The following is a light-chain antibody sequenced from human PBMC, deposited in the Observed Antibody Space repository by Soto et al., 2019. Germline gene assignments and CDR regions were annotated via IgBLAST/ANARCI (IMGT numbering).Light chain of an antibody. J-gene: IGKJ1*01. V-gene: IGKV3-20*01. CDR2: DAS. Sequence: IGWTQTPPALFLSPEERATLSCRASQSVSSQLAWYQQKPGQAPRLLIHDASSRATGISDRFTGSGSGTDFTLTITSREPEEFALYYCQQSCSSARTVALGTKVDIK. CDR1: QSVSSQ. CDR3: QQSCSSART.